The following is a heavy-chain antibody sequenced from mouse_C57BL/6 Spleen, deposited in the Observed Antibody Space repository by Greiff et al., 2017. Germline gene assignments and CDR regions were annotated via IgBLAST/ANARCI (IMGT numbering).Heavy chain of an antibody. CDR1: GYTFTDYN. CDR2: INPNNGGT. Sequence: VQLQQSGPELVKPGASVKIPCKASGYTFTDYNMDWVKQSHGKSLEWIGDINPNNGGTIYNQKFKGKATLTVDKSSSTAYMELRSLTSEDTAVYYCARYGYDGVLFAYWGQGTLVTVSA. J-gene: IGHJ3*01. V-gene: IGHV1-18*01. CDR3: ARYGYDGVLFAY. D-gene: IGHD2-2*01.